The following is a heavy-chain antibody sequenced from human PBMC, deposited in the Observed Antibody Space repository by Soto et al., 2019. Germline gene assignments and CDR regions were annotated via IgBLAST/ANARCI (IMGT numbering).Heavy chain of an antibody. Sequence: GGSLRLSCAASGFTFNSYVMTWVRQAPGEGLEWVSSISRSGRGSAYYANSVKGRFTISRDNSENTLFLQMNNLRDEDTALYYCARGRYLDSSDYWVANLPFDHWGLGTLVTVSS. D-gene: IGHD3-22*01. V-gene: IGHV3-23*01. CDR1: GFTFNSYV. J-gene: IGHJ4*02. CDR3: ARGRYLDSSDYWVANLPFDH. CDR2: ISRSGRGSA.